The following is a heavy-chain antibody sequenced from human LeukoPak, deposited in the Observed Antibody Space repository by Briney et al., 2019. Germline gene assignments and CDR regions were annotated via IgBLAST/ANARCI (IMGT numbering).Heavy chain of an antibody. CDR2: INWNGGST. J-gene: IGHJ3*02. D-gene: IGHD1-26*01. CDR3: ARLRVVWDLDDAFDI. V-gene: IGHV3-20*04. Sequence: GGSLRLSCAASGFTFDDYGMNWVRQAPGNGLEWVSGINWNGGSTGYADSVKGPFTISRDNAKNSLYLQMNSLRAEDTALYYCARLRVVWDLDDAFDIWGQGTMVTVSS. CDR1: GFTFDDYG.